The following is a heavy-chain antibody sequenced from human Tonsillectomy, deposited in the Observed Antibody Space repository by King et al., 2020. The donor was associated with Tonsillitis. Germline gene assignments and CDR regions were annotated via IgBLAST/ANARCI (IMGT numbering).Heavy chain of an antibody. CDR2: ISSSSSTI. J-gene: IGHJ5*02. V-gene: IGHV3-48*01. CDR3: ASAPTYYDFWSGFKPNWFDP. D-gene: IGHD3-3*01. Sequence: VQLVESGGGLVQPGGSLRLSCAASGFTFSSYSMNWVRQAPGKGLEWGSYISSSSSTIYYADSVKGRFTISRDNAKNSLYLQMNSLRAEDTAVYYCASAPTYYDFWSGFKPNWFDPWGQGTLVTVSS. CDR1: GFTFSSYS.